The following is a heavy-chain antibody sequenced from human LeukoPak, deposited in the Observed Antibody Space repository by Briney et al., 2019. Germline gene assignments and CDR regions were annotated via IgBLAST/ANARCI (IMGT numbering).Heavy chain of an antibody. V-gene: IGHV3-21*01. CDR1: GFTLSSYS. J-gene: IGHJ4*02. CDR2: ISSSSSYI. CDR3: ARDSGWPFDY. Sequence: PGGSLRLSCAASGFTLSSYSMNWVRQAPGKGLEWVSSISSSSSYIYYADSVKGRFTISRDNAKKSLYLQMNSLRAEDTAVYYFARDSGWPFDYWGQGTLVTVSS. D-gene: IGHD6-19*01.